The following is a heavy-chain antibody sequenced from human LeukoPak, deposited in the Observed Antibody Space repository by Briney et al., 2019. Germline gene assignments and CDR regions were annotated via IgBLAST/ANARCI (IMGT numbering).Heavy chain of an antibody. V-gene: IGHV4-30-4*01. CDR2: IYYSGST. Sequence: SETLSLTCTVSGGSISSGDYYWSWIRQPPGEGLEWIGYIYYSGSTYYNPSLKSRVTISVDTSKNQFSLKLSSVTAADTAVYYCATGSVYYDFWSGSKIGNGMDVWGQGTTVTVSS. J-gene: IGHJ6*02. D-gene: IGHD3-3*01. CDR3: ATGSVYYDFWSGSKIGNGMDV. CDR1: GGSISSGDYY.